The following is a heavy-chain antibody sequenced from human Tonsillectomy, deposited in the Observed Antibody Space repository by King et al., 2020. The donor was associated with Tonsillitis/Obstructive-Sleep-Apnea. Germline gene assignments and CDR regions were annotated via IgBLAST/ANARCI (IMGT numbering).Heavy chain of an antibody. CDR3: ARVPLRYCSCGSCYGNWFDP. Sequence: VQLQQSGPGLVKPSLTLSLTCAISGDSVSSNSAAWIWIRQFPSRGLQWLGRTYYRSKWYSDYAASVKSRIAINPDTSKNQFSLQLNSVTPEDTAVYYWARVPLRYCSCGSCYGNWFDPWGQGTLVIVSS. J-gene: IGHJ5*02. CDR2: TYYRSKWYS. CDR1: GDSVSSNSAA. D-gene: IGHD2-15*01. V-gene: IGHV6-1*01.